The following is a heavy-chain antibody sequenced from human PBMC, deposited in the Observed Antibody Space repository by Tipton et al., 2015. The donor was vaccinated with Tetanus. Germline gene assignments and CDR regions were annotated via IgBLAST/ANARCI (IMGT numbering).Heavy chain of an antibody. J-gene: IGHJ5*01. D-gene: IGHD2-15*01. CDR2: IFYIGST. Sequence: GLVKPSETLSLTCNVSGVPLSNSAYYWGWVRQPPGKALEWLGTIFYIGSTYYNPSLKSRLTISMDTTRNLFSLKLTSVTAVDTAVYYCVRPDRYCSGGSCYLALDSWGRGTLITVSS. V-gene: IGHV4-39*01. CDR3: VRPDRYCSGGSCYLALDS. CDR1: GVPLSNSAYY.